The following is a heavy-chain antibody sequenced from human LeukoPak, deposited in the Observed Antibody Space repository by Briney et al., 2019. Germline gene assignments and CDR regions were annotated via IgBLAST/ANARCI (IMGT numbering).Heavy chain of an antibody. J-gene: IGHJ4*02. CDR2: ISGIGGST. D-gene: IGHD3-3*01. CDR3: AKSPIVLRFLEWSQYFDY. V-gene: IGHV3-23*01. CDR1: GFTFSSYA. Sequence: GGSLRLSCAASGFTFSSYAMSWVRQAPGKGLEWVSAISGIGGSTYYADSVKGRFTISRDNSKNTLYLQMNSLRAEDTAVYYCAKSPIVLRFLEWSQYFDYWGQGTLVTVSS.